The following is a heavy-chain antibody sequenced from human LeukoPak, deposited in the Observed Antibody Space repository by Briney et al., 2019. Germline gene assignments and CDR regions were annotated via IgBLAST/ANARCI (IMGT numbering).Heavy chain of an antibody. CDR2: IYYSGST. J-gene: IGHJ3*02. CDR3: ARHRPTGSSLTGYYSHDAFDI. V-gene: IGHV4-59*08. CDR1: GGSISSYY. Sequence: KPSETLSLTCTVSGGSISSYYWSWIRQPLGKGLEWIGYIYYSGSTNYNPSLKSRVTISVDTSKNQFSLKLSSVTAADTAVYYCARHRPTGSSLTGYYSHDAFDIWGQGTVVTVSS. D-gene: IGHD3-9*01.